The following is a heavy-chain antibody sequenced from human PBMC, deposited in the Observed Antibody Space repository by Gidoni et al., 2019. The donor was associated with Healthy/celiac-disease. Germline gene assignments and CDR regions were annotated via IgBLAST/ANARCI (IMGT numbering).Heavy chain of an antibody. D-gene: IGHD6-19*01. CDR3: AKDISQWLEDYFDY. J-gene: IGHJ4*02. V-gene: IGHV3-9*01. CDR2: ISWNSGSI. CDR1: GFPFDDYA. Sequence: EVQLVESGGGLVQPGRSLRLSCAASGFPFDDYAMHWVRQAPGKGLEWVSGISWNSGSIGYADSVKGRFTISRDNAKNSLYLQMNSLRAEDTALYYCAKDISQWLEDYFDYWGQGTLVTVSS.